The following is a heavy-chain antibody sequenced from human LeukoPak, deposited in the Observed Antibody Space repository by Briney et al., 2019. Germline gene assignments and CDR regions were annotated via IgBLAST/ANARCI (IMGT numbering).Heavy chain of an antibody. CDR2: ISSSSSYI. J-gene: IGHJ6*03. CDR1: GFTFSSYS. CDR3: ARIGRTFWSGYSYYYYMDV. D-gene: IGHD3-3*01. V-gene: IGHV3-21*01. Sequence: GGSLRLSCAASGFTFSSYSMNWVRQAPGKGLEWVSSISSSSSYIYYADSVKGRFTISRDNAKNSLYLQMNSLRAEDTAVYYCARIGRTFWSGYSYYYYMDVWGRGTTVTVSS.